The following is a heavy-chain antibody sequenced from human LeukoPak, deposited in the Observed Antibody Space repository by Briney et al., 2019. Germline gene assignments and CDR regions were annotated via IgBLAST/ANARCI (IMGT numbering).Heavy chain of an antibody. CDR1: GFTFSTYG. V-gene: IGHV3-33*01. CDR2: IWYDGSNK. D-gene: IGHD4-17*01. CDR3: ARGGRTTWHGMDV. Sequence: QTGGSLRLSCGASGFTFSTYGMHWVRQAPGKGLEWVAVIWYDGSNKNYADSVKGRFTISRDNSKNTLYLQMNSLRAEDTAVYYCARGGRTTWHGMDVWGQGTTVTVSS. J-gene: IGHJ6*02.